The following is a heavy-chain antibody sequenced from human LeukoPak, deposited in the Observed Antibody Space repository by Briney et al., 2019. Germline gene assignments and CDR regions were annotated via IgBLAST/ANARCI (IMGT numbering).Heavy chain of an antibody. D-gene: IGHD6-19*01. CDR2: IYYSGST. J-gene: IGHJ3*02. CDR3: ARDGRSSGSNAFDI. Sequence: PSETLSLTCTVSGSSISSYYWSWIRQPPGKGLVWIGYIYYSGSTNYNPSLKSRVTISVDTSKNQFSLKLSSVTAADTAVYYCARDGRSSGSNAFDIWGQGTMVTVSS. V-gene: IGHV4-59*01. CDR1: GSSISSYY.